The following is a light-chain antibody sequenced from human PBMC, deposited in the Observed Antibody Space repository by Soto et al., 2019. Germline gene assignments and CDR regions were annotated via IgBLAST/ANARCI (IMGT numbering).Light chain of an antibody. CDR3: HQRQSWPRT. V-gene: IGKV3-11*01. CDR1: QSVTNY. Sequence: EIFVTQSPDTLSLSPGERATLTCRASQSVTNYVAWYQQRPGQAPRLLIYDASNRATGVPARFSGSRSGTDFTLTISDVQPEDFAVYYCHQRQSWPRTFGQGTKVDIK. CDR2: DAS. J-gene: IGKJ1*01.